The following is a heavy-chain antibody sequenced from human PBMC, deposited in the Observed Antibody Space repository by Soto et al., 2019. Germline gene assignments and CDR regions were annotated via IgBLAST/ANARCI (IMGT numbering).Heavy chain of an antibody. Sequence: ASVKVSCKASGYTFTSYDINWVRQATGQGLEWMGWMNPNSGNTGYAQKFQGRVTMTRNTSISTAYMELCRLGSEDTAVYYCATPGRRRRTGRGGPFDYWGQGTLVTVSS. V-gene: IGHV1-8*01. CDR2: MNPNSGNT. CDR1: GYTFTSYD. J-gene: IGHJ4*02. CDR3: ATPGRRRRTGRGGPFDY. D-gene: IGHD1-1*01.